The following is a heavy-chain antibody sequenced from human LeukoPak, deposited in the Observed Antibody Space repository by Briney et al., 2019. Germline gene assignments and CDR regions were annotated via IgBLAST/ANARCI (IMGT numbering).Heavy chain of an antibody. CDR1: GGSISSYY. Sequence: SETLSLTCTVSGGSISSYYWGWIRQPPGKGLEWIGSIYYSGSTYYNPSLKSRVTISVDTSKNQFSLKLSSVTAADTAVYYCASRPALIVVVVAFRETWGQGTLVTVSS. D-gene: IGHD2-15*01. J-gene: IGHJ5*02. CDR2: IYYSGST. V-gene: IGHV4-39*07. CDR3: ASRPALIVVVVAFRET.